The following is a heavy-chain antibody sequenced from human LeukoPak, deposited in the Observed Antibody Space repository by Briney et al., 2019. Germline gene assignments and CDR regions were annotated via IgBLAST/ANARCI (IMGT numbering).Heavy chain of an antibody. CDR2: ISSTSSHI. CDR1: GFSLISYN. Sequence: PGGSLRLSCAASGFSLISYNMNWVRQAPGKGLEWVSSISSTSSHIYYADSVKGRFTISRDNAKNSLYLQMNSLRAEDTAMYYCAKGYSNGYGAWGQGTLVTVSS. CDR3: AKGYSNGYGA. J-gene: IGHJ5*02. V-gene: IGHV3-21*06. D-gene: IGHD6-19*01.